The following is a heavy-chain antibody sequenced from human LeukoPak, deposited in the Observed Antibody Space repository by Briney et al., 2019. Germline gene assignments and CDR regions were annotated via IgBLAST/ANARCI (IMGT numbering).Heavy chain of an antibody. D-gene: IGHD3-10*01. CDR3: ARALITMVRGVIIASWFDP. CDR1: GFTVSSNY. J-gene: IGHJ5*02. Sequence: GGSLRLSCAASGFTVSSNYMSWVRQAPGKGLEWVSVIYSGGSTYYADSVKGRFTISRDNSKNTLYLQMNSLRAEDTAVYYCARALITMVRGVIIASWFDPWGQGTLVTVSS. CDR2: IYSGGST. V-gene: IGHV3-66*01.